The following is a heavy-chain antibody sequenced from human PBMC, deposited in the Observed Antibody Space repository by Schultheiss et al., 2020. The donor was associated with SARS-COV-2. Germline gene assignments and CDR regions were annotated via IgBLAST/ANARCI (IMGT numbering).Heavy chain of an antibody. CDR3: ARDGTGGSRSYYYYYMDV. CDR2: IVVGSGNT. J-gene: IGHJ6*03. D-gene: IGHD1-26*01. Sequence: SVKVSCKASGYTFTSSAVQWVRQARGQRLEWIGWIVVGSGNTNYAQKFQGRVTMTRDTSTSTVYMELRSLRSEDTAVYYCARDGTGGSRSYYYYYMDVWGKGTTVTVSS. V-gene: IGHV1-58*01. CDR1: GYTFTSSA.